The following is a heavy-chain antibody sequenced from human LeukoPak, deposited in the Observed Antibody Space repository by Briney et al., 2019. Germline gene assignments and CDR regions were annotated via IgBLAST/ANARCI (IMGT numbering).Heavy chain of an antibody. CDR1: GFTFDDYA. J-gene: IGHJ6*02. D-gene: IGHD5-18*01. V-gene: IGHV3-9*01. Sequence: GGSLRLSCAASGFTFDDYAMHWVRQAPGKGLEWVSGISWNSGSIGYADSVKGRFTISRDNVKNSLYLQMNSLRAEDTALYYCAKARGGYSYGFSSIYYYYGMDVWGQGTTVTVSS. CDR3: AKARGGYSYGFSSIYYYYGMDV. CDR2: ISWNSGSI.